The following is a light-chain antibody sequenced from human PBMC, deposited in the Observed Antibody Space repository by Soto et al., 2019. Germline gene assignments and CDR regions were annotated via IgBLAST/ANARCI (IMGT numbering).Light chain of an antibody. Sequence: QSVLTQPPSVSGAPGQRVTISCTGSSSNIGANYDVHWYQHRPGTAPKLLIFGNNNRPSGVHDRFSGSKSGTSASLAITGLQAEDEGDYYCQSYDSTLSARYVFGTGTKLTVL. CDR3: QSYDSTLSARYV. J-gene: IGLJ1*01. V-gene: IGLV1-40*01. CDR2: GNN. CDR1: SSNIGANYD.